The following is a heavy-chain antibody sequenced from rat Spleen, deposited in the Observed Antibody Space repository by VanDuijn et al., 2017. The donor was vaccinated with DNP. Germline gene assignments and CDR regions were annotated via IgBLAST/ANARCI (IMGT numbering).Heavy chain of an antibody. V-gene: IGHV5-27*01. CDR1: GFSISNYD. D-gene: IGHD1-11*01. Sequence: EVQLVESGGGLVQPGRSLKLSCAASGFSISNYDMAWVRQAPTKGLEWVACIGPNAAYTYYRDSVKGRFSVSRDNAKSTLYLQMDSLRSEDTATYYCTTDFERGYWGQGVMVTVSS. CDR2: IGPNAAYT. CDR3: TTDFERGY. J-gene: IGHJ2*01.